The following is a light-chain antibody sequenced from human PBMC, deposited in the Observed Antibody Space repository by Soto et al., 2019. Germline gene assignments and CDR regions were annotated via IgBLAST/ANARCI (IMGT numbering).Light chain of an antibody. V-gene: IGKV3-11*01. J-gene: IGKJ5*01. Sequence: EIALTKSPAALSLSPGEIATLSCWASESIGAYLAWYQLKTGQAPRLLIYGATMRTTGTPDRFSGAGSETDFSLAISRLEPGDFAVYYCQQYVDGPAICFGQGTRLEIK. CDR1: ESIGAY. CDR2: GAT. CDR3: QQYVDGPAIC.